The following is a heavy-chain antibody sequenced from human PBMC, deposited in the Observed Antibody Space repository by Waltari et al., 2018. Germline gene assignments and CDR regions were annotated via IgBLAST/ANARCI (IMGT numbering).Heavy chain of an antibody. Sequence: QVQLVQSGAEVKKPGSSVKVSCKASGGTFSSYAISWVRQAPGQGLEWMGGIIPIFGTANYAQKFQGRVTITADESTSTAYMELSSLRSEDTAVYYCARTCSSTSCYSYYYYGMDVWGQGTTVTVSS. CDR3: ARTCSSTSCYSYYYYGMDV. CDR1: GGTFSSYA. V-gene: IGHV1-69*01. J-gene: IGHJ6*02. D-gene: IGHD2-2*01. CDR2: IIPIFGTA.